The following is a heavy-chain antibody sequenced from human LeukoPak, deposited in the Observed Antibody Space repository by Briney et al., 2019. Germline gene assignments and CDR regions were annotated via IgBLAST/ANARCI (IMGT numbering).Heavy chain of an antibody. D-gene: IGHD3-10*01. Sequence: PSETLSLTCAVSGGSISSSNWWSWVRQPPGKGLEWIGEIYHSGSTNYNPSLKSRVTISVDKSKNQFSLKLSSVTAADTAVYYCARSARGVIINYFVYWGQGALVTVSS. CDR2: IYHSGST. CDR1: GGSISSSNW. J-gene: IGHJ4*02. V-gene: IGHV4-4*02. CDR3: ARSARGVIINYFVY.